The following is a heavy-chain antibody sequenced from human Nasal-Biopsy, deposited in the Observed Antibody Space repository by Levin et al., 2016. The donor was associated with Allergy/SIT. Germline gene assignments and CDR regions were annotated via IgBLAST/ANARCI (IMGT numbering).Heavy chain of an antibody. CDR2: ISSNGGVT. Sequence: ASVKVSCKASGDIFTNNYIHWVRQAPGQGLEWVGLISSNGGVTNYPQNFQGRITMTSDMSTNTVYMELSDLRFEDTAVYYCARGVATGGSFDHWGQGNPGHRLL. J-gene: IGHJ4*02. CDR1: GDIFTNNY. V-gene: IGHV1-46*03. D-gene: IGHD1-1*01. CDR3: ARGVATGGSFDH.